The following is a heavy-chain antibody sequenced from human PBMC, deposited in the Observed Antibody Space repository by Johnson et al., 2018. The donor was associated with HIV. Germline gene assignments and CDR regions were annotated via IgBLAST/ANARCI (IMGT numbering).Heavy chain of an antibody. CDR1: GFTFSSYG. J-gene: IGHJ3*02. CDR3: AKDEEGDYGDLGAFNI. CDR2: IWDDGSKK. Sequence: QMLLVESGGGVVQPGRSLRLSCAASGFTFSSYGMHWVRQAPGKGLEWVAVIWDDGSKKYYVDSVKGRFTISRDNSKNTLYLQMNSLRAEDTAIYYCAKDEEGDYGDLGAFNIWGQGTMVTVSS. D-gene: IGHD4-17*01. V-gene: IGHV3-33*06.